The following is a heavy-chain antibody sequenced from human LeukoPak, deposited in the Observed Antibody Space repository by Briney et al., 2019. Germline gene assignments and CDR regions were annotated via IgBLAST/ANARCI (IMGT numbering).Heavy chain of an antibody. D-gene: IGHD3-10*01. J-gene: IGHJ4*02. Sequence: HPGGSPRLSRAVSGFTLSRYAMSCVRRAPGKGLEWVSCIRSSGDSTYYADSVKGRFPISWENPKNRLLRQINRLRAEDTAVYYCTKDRLPETYYGSGGNDFWGQGTLVTVSS. CDR1: GFTLSRYA. CDR3: TKDRLPETYYGSGGNDF. V-gene: IGHV3-23*01. CDR2: IRSSGDST.